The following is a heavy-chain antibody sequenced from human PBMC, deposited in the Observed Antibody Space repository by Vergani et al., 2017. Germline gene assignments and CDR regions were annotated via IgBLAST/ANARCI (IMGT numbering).Heavy chain of an antibody. CDR3: AGPQGTSAYYYGGFDY. CDR1: GFTFSTYA. V-gene: IGHV3-23*01. Sequence: EVQLLESGGGLVQPGGSLRLSCAASGFTFSTYAMTWVRQAPGNGLERVSTISSDGGSTYYADSVKGRFTISRDNSKNTLSLQMNSLTAEDTAIYYCAGPQGTSAYYYGGFDYWGQGILVTVSS. J-gene: IGHJ4*02. CDR2: ISSDGGST. D-gene: IGHD3-22*01.